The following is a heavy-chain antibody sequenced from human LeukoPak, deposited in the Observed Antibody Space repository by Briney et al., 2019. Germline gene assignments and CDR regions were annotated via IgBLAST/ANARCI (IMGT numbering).Heavy chain of an antibody. CDR3: AREEYEEAFDI. J-gene: IGHJ3*02. D-gene: IGHD2-2*01. CDR2: ISSSGSTI. Sequence: GGSLRLSCAASGFTFSSYEMNWVRQAPGKGLEWVSYISSSGSTIYYADSVKGRFTISRDNAKNSLYLQMNSLRAEDTAVYYCAREEYEEAFDIWGQGTMVTVSS. V-gene: IGHV3-48*03. CDR1: GFTFSSYE.